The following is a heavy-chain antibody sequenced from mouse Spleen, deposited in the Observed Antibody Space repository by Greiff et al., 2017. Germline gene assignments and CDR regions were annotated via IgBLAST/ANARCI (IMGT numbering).Heavy chain of an antibody. CDR3: AKSFYYGSSYDFDY. D-gene: IGHD1-1*01. J-gene: IGHJ2*01. CDR2: INPSGGYT. CDR1: GYTFTSYT. V-gene: IGHV1-4*01. Sequence: QVQLQQSGAELARPGASVKMSCKASGYTFTSYTMHWVKQRPGQGLEWIGYINPSGGYTKYNQKFKDKATLTADKSSSTDYMQLSSLTSEDAAVYYCAKSFYYGSSYDFDYWGQGTTLTVSS.